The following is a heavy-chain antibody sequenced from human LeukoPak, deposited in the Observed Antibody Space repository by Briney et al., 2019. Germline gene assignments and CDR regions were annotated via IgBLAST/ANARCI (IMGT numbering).Heavy chain of an antibody. CDR3: ARGAYYYGSGSYYNTPLALYYMDV. CDR2: IYTSGST. V-gene: IGHV4-4*07. CDR1: GGSISSYY. Sequence: SSETLSLTCTVSGGSISSYYWSWIRQPAGKGLEWIGRIYTSGSTNYNPSLKSRVTMSVDTSKNQFSLKLSSVAAADTAVYYCARGAYYYGSGSYYNTPLALYYMDVWGKGTTVTASS. D-gene: IGHD3-10*01. J-gene: IGHJ6*03.